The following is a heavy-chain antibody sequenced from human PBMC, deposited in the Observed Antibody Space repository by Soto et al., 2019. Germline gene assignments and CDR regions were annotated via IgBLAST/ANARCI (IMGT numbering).Heavy chain of an antibody. J-gene: IGHJ6*02. Sequence: ASVKVSCKASGYNFTGYYMHWVRQAPGQGLEWMGWINPNSGGTNYAQKFQGWVTMTRDTSISTAYMELSRLRSDDTAVYYCARDRGRYYYDSSGSRYYYYYGMDVWGQGTTVTVSS. V-gene: IGHV1-2*04. CDR2: INPNSGGT. CDR1: GYNFTGYY. CDR3: ARDRGRYYYDSSGSRYYYYYGMDV. D-gene: IGHD3-22*01.